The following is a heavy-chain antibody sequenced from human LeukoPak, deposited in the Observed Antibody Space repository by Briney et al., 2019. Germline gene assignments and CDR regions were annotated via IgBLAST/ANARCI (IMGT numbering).Heavy chain of an antibody. Sequence: GSLKLSCATSGFTFTNYAMSWIRQPPGKGLEWIGEINHSGSTNYNPSLKSRVTISVDTSKNQFSLKLSSVTAADTAVYYCARTRRDIVVVPAAMRVIYYYYYMDVWGKGTTVTISS. CDR1: GFTFTNYA. D-gene: IGHD2-2*01. J-gene: IGHJ6*03. V-gene: IGHV4-34*01. CDR3: ARTRRDIVVVPAAMRVIYYYYYMDV. CDR2: INHSGST.